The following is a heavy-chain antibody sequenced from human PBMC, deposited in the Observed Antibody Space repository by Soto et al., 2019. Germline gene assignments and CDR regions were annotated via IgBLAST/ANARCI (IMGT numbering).Heavy chain of an antibody. V-gene: IGHV3-30*18. D-gene: IGHD1-26*01. CDR3: AKGFDGSYHGPVDY. J-gene: IGHJ4*02. CDR1: GFTFSSYG. Sequence: QVQLVESGGGVVQPGRSLRLSCAASGFTFSSYGMHWVRQAPGKGLEWVAVISYDGSNKYYADSVKGRFTISRDNSKNTLYLQMNSLRAEDTAVYSCAKGFDGSYHGPVDYWGQGTLVTVSS. CDR2: ISYDGSNK.